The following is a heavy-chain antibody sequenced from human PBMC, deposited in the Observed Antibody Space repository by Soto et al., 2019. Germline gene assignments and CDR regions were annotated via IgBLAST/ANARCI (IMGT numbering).Heavy chain of an antibody. V-gene: IGHV3-21*01. J-gene: IGHJ5*02. CDR1: GFTFSLNS. CDR3: ARASDFWSAYSLLAFDP. D-gene: IGHD3-3*01. CDR2: ISRGGNYI. Sequence: LVESGGGLVRPGGSLRLSCAASGFTFSLNSMSWVRQAPGKGLEWVSSISRGGNYIYYGDSVKGRFTISRDDATKPXYLLMNSMRVEDTAVYYCARASDFWSAYSLLAFDPWGPGTLVTAAS.